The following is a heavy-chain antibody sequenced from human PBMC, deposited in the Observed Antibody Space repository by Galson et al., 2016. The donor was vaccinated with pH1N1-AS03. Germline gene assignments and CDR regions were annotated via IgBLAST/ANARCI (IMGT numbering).Heavy chain of an antibody. CDR2: INPLDSYN. D-gene: IGHD1-14*01. J-gene: IGHJ5*02. CDR3: ARQGTTVTANHVWLDT. Sequence: QSGAEVKKPGESLRISCQGSGPSFDSYWITWVRQMPGKGLERMGRINPLDSYNDYNPSFQGHVSFSVDKSVHTAYLQWSSLEASDTGIYYCARQGTTVTANHVWLDTWGQGTLVTVSS. CDR1: GPSFDSYW. V-gene: IGHV5-10-1*01.